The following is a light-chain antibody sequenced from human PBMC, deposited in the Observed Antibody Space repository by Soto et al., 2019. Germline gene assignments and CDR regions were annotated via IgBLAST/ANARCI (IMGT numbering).Light chain of an antibody. CDR3: QQYGSSRT. CDR2: GAS. V-gene: IGKV3-20*01. Sequence: EIVLTQSPGTLSLSPGERATLSCRASQSASSSYLAWYQQKPGQAPRLLICGASSRATGIPDRFSGSGSGTAFTLTISRLEPEDFAVYYCQQYGSSRTFGQGTKVEIK. J-gene: IGKJ1*01. CDR1: QSASSSY.